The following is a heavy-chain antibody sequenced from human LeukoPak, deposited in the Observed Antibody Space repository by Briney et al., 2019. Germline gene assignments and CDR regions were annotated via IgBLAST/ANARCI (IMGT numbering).Heavy chain of an antibody. CDR3: ARMTTVTQYYYYYYMDV. V-gene: IGHV1-18*01. Sequence: ASVKVSCKASGGTFSSYAISWVRQAPGQGLEWMGWISAYNGNTNYAQKLQGRVTMTTDTSTSTAYMELRSLRSDDTAVYYCARMTTVTQYYYYYYMDVWGKGTTVTVSS. CDR1: GGTFSSYA. J-gene: IGHJ6*03. D-gene: IGHD4-11*01. CDR2: ISAYNGNT.